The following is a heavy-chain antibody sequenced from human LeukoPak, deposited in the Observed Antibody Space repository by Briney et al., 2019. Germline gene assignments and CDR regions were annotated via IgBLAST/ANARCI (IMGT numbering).Heavy chain of an antibody. CDR2: ISYDGSNK. V-gene: IGHV3-30*18. CDR3: AKVRLSSGWSDYYYYYGMDV. J-gene: IGHJ6*02. D-gene: IGHD6-19*01. CDR1: GFTFSSYG. Sequence: PGGFLRLSCAASGFTFSSYGMHWVRQAPGKGLEWVAVISYDGSNKYYADSVKGRFTISRDNSKNTLYLQMNSLRAEDTAVYYCAKVRLSSGWSDYYYYYGMDVWGQGTTVTVSS.